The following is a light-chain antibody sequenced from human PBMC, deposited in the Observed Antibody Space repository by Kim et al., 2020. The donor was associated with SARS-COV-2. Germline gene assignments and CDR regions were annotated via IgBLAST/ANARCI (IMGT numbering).Light chain of an antibody. V-gene: IGKV1-5*03. CDR2: KTS. CDR1: QSIDNW. Sequence: SASIGDRVTITCRASQSIDNWLAWYQQKPGKAPKLLIHKTSTLESGVPARFSGSGSGTEFTLTISSLQPDDFATYSCQQYRDYPLTFGGGTKLEIK. J-gene: IGKJ4*01. CDR3: QQYRDYPLT.